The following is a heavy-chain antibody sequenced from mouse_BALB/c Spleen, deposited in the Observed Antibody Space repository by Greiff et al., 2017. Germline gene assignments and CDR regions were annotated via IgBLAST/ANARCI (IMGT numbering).Heavy chain of an antibody. CDR1: GYTFTSYW. D-gene: IGHD2-2*01. V-gene: IGHV1-87*01. Sequence: QVQLKQSGAELARPGASVKLSCKASGYTFTSYWMQWVKQRPGQGLEWIGAIYPGDGDTRYTQKFKGKATLTADKSSSTAYMQLSSLASEDSAVYYCARGGDGYGSAYWGQGTLVTVSA. CDR3: ARGGDGYGSAY. J-gene: IGHJ3*01. CDR2: IYPGDGDT.